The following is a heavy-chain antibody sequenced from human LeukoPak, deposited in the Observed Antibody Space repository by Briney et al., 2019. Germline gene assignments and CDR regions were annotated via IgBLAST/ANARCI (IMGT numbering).Heavy chain of an antibody. J-gene: IGHJ1*01. CDR1: GFTFSTSA. D-gene: IGHD3-10*01. CDR2: ISGSGGST. CDR3: AKDVSGTMGD. Sequence: GGSLRLSCAASGFTFSTSAMTWVREAPGKGLEWVSTISGSGGSTYYADSVKGRFTISRDNSKNTLFLQMNSLRAEDTAIYYCAKDVSGTMGDWGQGTLVTVSS. V-gene: IGHV3-23*01.